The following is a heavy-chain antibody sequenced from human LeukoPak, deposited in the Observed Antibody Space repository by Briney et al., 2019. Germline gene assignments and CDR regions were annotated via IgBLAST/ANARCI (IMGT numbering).Heavy chain of an antibody. V-gene: IGHV3-74*01. D-gene: IGHD3-10*01. J-gene: IGHJ4*02. CDR1: GFSFTSYW. CDR3: AKGDNYYGSGSYPDY. CDR2: INTDGSGT. Sequence: GGSLRLSCAASGFSFTSYWMHWVRQAPGKGLVWISCINTDGSGTTYADSVKGRFTISRDNAKNTLYLQMNGLRAEDTAVFYCAKGDNYYGSGSYPDYWGQGTLVTVSS.